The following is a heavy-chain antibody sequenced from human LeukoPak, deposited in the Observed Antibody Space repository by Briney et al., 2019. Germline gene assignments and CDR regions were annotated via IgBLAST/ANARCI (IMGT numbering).Heavy chain of an antibody. V-gene: IGHV4-31*03. CDR3: ARESITGTPGWFDP. J-gene: IGHJ5*02. Sequence: PSETLSLTCTVSGGSISSGGYYWSWIRQHPGKGLEWIGYIYYSGSTYYNPSLKSRVTISVDRSKNQFSLKLSSVTAADTAVYYCARESITGTPGWFDPWGQGTLVTVSS. CDR1: GGSISSGGYY. D-gene: IGHD1-20*01. CDR2: IYYSGST.